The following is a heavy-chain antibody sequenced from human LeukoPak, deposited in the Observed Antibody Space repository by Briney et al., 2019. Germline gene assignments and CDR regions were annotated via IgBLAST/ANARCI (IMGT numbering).Heavy chain of an antibody. D-gene: IGHD6-19*01. CDR1: GFSLSTSGMC. V-gene: IGHV2-70*11. CDR2: IDWEDDK. J-gene: IGHJ5*02. CDR3: ARIEGYSSGRYDR. Sequence: SGPALVKPTPTLTLTCTSTGFSLSTSGMCVSWIRQPPGKALAWLARIDWEDDKYYSASLKTRLTIFKYTSKNQVVLTMTNMDPVDTGTYYCARIEGYSSGRYDRWGGGTLVTVPS.